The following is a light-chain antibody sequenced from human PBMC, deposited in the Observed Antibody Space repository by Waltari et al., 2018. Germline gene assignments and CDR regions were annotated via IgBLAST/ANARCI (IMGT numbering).Light chain of an antibody. CDR1: QCMASI. CDR3: HQRSMVPR. Sequence: ITCRDSQCMASIIHWHQQKPHQSQKLLIKYPSQAISAVPSRFSGSGSGTHCTLTTNSLEAEDAATYYSHQRSMVPRFGQGTKVEIK. J-gene: IGKJ1*01. CDR2: YPS. V-gene: IGKV6-21*02.